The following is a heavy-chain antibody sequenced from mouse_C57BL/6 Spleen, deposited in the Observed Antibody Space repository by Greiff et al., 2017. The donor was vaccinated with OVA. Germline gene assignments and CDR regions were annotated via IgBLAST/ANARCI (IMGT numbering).Heavy chain of an antibody. CDR1: GYTFTSYG. Sequence: VQLQQSGAELARPGASVKLSCKASGYTFTSYGISWVKQRTGQGLEWIGEIYPRSGNTYYNEKFKGKATLTADKSSSTAYMELRSLTSEDSAVYFCARGGRDSSAWFAYWGQGTLVTVSA. CDR3: ARGGRDSSAWFAY. V-gene: IGHV1-81*01. D-gene: IGHD3-2*02. CDR2: IYPRSGNT. J-gene: IGHJ3*01.